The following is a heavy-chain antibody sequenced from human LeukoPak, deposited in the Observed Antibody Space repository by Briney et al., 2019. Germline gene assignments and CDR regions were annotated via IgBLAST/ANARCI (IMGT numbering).Heavy chain of an antibody. D-gene: IGHD7-27*01. CDR2: ISISSSYI. CDR3: ARDHWAGDY. Sequence: WGSLRLSCAASGFTFSSYSMNWVRQAPGKGLEWVSSISISSSYIYYSDSLKGRFTIFRDSANNSLYLQMNSLRAADTDVYYCARDHWAGDYWGQGTLVTVSS. CDR1: GFTFSSYS. V-gene: IGHV3-21*01. J-gene: IGHJ4*02.